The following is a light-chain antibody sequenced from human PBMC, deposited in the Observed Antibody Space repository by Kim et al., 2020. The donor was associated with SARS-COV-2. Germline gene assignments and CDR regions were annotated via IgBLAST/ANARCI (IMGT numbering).Light chain of an antibody. V-gene: IGLV4-69*01. CDR3: QTWGTGSRYV. CDR2: LNRDGGH. Sequence: VMRTSTLSRGNSSEAIAWHQQQREKGPRYLMQLNRDGGHSKGDGIPDRFSSSSSGAERYLTIASLQSGDEADYYCQTWGTGSRYVFGTGTKVTVL. CDR1: RGNSSEA. J-gene: IGLJ1*01.